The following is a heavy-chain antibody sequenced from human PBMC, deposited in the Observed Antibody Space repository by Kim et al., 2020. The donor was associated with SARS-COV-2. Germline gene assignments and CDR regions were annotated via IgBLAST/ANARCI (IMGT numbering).Heavy chain of an antibody. CDR3: ARDWRRFPYYYYGMDV. CDR2: INAGNGNT. CDR1: GYTFTSYA. Sequence: ASVKVSCKASGYTFTSYAMHWVRQAPGQRLEWMGWINAGNGNTKYSQKFQGRVTITRDTSASTAYMELSSLRSEDTAVYYCARDWRRFPYYYYGMDVWGQGTTVTVSS. V-gene: IGHV1-3*01. J-gene: IGHJ6*02.